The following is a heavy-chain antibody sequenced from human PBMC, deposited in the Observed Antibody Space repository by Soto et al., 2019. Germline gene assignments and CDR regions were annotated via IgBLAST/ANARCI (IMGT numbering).Heavy chain of an antibody. CDR2: ISSSSSTI. CDR3: AKDLMTTVTTPDY. J-gene: IGHJ4*02. V-gene: IGHV3-48*01. CDR1: GFTFSSYS. Sequence: GGSLRLSCAASGFTFSSYSMNWVRQAPGKGLEWVSYISSSSSTIYYADSVKGRFTISRDNSKNTLYLQMNSLRAEDTAVYYCAKDLMTTVTTPDYWGQGTLVTAPQ. D-gene: IGHD4-4*01.